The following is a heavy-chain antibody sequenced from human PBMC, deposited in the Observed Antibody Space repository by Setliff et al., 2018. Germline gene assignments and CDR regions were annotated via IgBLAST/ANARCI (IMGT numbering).Heavy chain of an antibody. J-gene: IGHJ4*02. CDR1: GGSISSGSYY. V-gene: IGHV4-61*02. CDR2: IYTSGST. D-gene: IGHD3-22*01. Sequence: SETLSLTCTVSGGSISSGSYYWSWIRQPAGKGLEWIGRIYTSGSTNYNPSLKSRVTISIDTSKNQFSRKLSSVTAADTAVYYCARDFDSSGNFDYWGQGTLVTVSS. CDR3: ARDFDSSGNFDY.